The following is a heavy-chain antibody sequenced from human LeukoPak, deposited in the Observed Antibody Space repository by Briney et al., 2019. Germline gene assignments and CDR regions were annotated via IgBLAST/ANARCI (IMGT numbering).Heavy chain of an antibody. CDR1: GGTFSSYA. CDR2: IIPIFGTA. Sequence: GASVKVSCKASGGTFSSYAISWVRQAPGQGLEWMGGIIPIFGTANYAQKFQGRVTITADESTSTAYMELSSLRSEDTAVYYCATRIAVAGDYNFDYWGQGTLVTVSS. V-gene: IGHV1-69*13. J-gene: IGHJ4*02. D-gene: IGHD6-19*01. CDR3: ATRIAVAGDYNFDY.